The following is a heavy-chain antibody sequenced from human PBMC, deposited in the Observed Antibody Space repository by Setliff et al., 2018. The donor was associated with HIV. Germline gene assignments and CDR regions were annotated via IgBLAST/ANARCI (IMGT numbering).Heavy chain of an antibody. J-gene: IGHJ6*03. D-gene: IGHD4-17*01. CDR3: ARVGTVTPPYYYYYMDV. Sequence: LRLSCAASGFTFSSYSMNWVRQAPGKGLEWVSSISSSSSYIYYADSVKGRFTISRDNAKNSLYLQMNGLRAEDTAVYYCARVGTVTPPYYYYYMDVWGKGTTVTVSS. CDR2: ISSSSSYI. CDR1: GFTFSSYS. V-gene: IGHV3-21*01.